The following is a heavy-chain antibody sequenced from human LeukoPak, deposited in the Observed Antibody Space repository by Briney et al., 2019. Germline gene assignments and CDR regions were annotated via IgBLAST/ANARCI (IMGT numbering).Heavy chain of an antibody. CDR1: GFXFSRYW. Sequence: GGSLRLSCVASGFXFSRYWISWVRQAPGKGLEWVANIKEDGSRNHYVDSVKGRFTISRDNDKNSLYLQMNSLRAEDTAVYYCARQLSGWYDADPYWGQGTLVTVSS. CDR3: ARQLSGWYDADPY. D-gene: IGHD6-19*01. CDR2: IKEDGSRN. V-gene: IGHV3-7*05. J-gene: IGHJ4*02.